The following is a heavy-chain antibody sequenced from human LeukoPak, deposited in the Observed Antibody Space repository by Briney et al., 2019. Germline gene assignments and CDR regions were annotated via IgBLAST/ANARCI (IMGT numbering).Heavy chain of an antibody. CDR2: ISPYSGNT. CDR1: GYTFPSYG. J-gene: IGHJ4*02. Sequence: GASVKVSCKASGYTFPSYGITWVRQAPGQGLECMGWISPYSGNTDYAQKFQGRVTMTTDTSTTTAYMELRSLRSDDTAVYYCARASGVSAAGSPYNFDYWGQETLAPVSS. CDR3: ARASGVSAAGSPYNFDY. V-gene: IGHV1-18*01. D-gene: IGHD6-13*01.